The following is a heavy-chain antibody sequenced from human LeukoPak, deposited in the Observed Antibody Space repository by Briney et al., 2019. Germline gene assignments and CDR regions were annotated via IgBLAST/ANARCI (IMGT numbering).Heavy chain of an antibody. CDR2: INPGASDK. CDR3: ARVEIREDFDY. J-gene: IGHJ4*02. V-gene: IGHV3-7*01. CDR1: GFTFSRSW. D-gene: IGHD5-24*01. Sequence: GGSLRLSCTASGFTFSRSWMAWIRQAPGKGLEWVANINPGASDKYYVDIVKGRFTVSRDNTKNTVSLQMNSLRIDDTAVYYCARVEIREDFDYWGQGVLVTVSS.